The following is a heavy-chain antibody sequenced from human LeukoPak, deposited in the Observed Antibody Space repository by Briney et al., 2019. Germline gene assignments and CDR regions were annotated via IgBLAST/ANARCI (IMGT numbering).Heavy chain of an antibody. V-gene: IGHV1-46*01. CDR3: ARGSYYGSGSCYYAFDY. CDR2: INPSGGST. CDR1: GYTFTSYS. D-gene: IGHD3-10*01. J-gene: IGHJ4*02. Sequence: ASVKVSCKASGYTFTSYSMHWVRQAPGQGLERMGIINPSGGSTSYSQKFQGRLTMTGDTSTSTVYMELSSLRSEDTAVYYCARGSYYGSGSCYYAFDYWGQGTLVTVSS.